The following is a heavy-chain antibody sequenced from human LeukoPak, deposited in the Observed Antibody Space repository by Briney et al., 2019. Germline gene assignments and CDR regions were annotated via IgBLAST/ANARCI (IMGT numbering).Heavy chain of an antibody. CDR1: GFTLSDFA. CDR2: ISSSSSYI. J-gene: IGHJ4*02. CDR3: ARGAGGKTDY. D-gene: IGHD2-8*02. V-gene: IGHV3-21*05. Sequence: PGGSLRLSCVDSGFTLSDFAMNWVRQAPGKGLEWVSYISSSSSYIYYADSVKGRFTISRDNAKNSLYLQMNSLRAEDTAVYYCARGAGGKTDYWGQGTLVTVSS.